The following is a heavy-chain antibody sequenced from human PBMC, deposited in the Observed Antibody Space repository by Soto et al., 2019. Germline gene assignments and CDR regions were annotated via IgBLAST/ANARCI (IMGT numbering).Heavy chain of an antibody. CDR2: INPNSGGT. D-gene: IGHD2-2*01. CDR1: GYTFTGYY. CDR3: ARALGRVSMRRMYGMHV. J-gene: IGHJ6*02. V-gene: IGHV1-2*04. Sequence: ASVKVSCKASGYTFTGYYMHWVRQAPGLRLEWMGWINPNSGGTNYAQKFQGWVTMTRDTSISTAYTELIMLMSDDTAVYYCARALGRVSMRRMYGMHVWDQGTTVAV.